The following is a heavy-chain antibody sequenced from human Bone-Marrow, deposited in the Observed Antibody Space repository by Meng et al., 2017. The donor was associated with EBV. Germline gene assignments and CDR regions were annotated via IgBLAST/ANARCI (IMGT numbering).Heavy chain of an antibody. D-gene: IGHD5-12*01. CDR1: GGSFSGYY. CDR2: INHSGST. Sequence: QVQLQQWAAGLLNPSGSLSLDCAVYGGSFSGYYWSWIRQPPGKGLEWIGEINHSGSTNYNPSLKSRVTISVDTSKNQFSLKLSSVTAADTAVYYCARGSGYDARYWGQGTLVTVSS. CDR3: ARGSGYDARY. J-gene: IGHJ4*02. V-gene: IGHV4-34*01.